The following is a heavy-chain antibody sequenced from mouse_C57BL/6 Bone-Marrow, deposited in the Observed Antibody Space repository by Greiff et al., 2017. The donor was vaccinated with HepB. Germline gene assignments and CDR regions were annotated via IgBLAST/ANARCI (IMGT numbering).Heavy chain of an antibody. CDR1: GYTLTSYG. Sequence: VNLVESGAELARPGASVKLSCKASGYTLTSYGLSWVKQRTGQGLEWIGEIYPRSGNTYYNEKFKDKATLTADKSSSTAYMELRSLTSEDSAVYFCARERGYGPFAFWGQGTLVTVSA. D-gene: IGHD2-2*01. CDR3: ARERGYGPFAF. CDR2: IYPRSGNT. V-gene: IGHV1-81*01. J-gene: IGHJ3*01.